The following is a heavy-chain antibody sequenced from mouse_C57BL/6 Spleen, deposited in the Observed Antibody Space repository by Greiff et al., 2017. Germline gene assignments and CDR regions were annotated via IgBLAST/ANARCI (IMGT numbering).Heavy chain of an antibody. Sequence: QVQLQQPGAELVMPGSSVKLSCKASGYTFTSYWMHWVKQRPGQGLEWIGEIDPSDSYTNYNQKFKGKSTLTVDKSSSTAYMQLSSLTSEDSAVYYCARSGGDYWGQGTSVTVSS. CDR1: GYTFTSYW. D-gene: IGHD3-2*02. J-gene: IGHJ4*01. V-gene: IGHV1-69*01. CDR3: ARSGGDY. CDR2: IDPSDSYT.